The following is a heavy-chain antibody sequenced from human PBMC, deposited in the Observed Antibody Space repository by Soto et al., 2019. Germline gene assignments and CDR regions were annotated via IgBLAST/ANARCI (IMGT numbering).Heavy chain of an antibody. D-gene: IGHD6-13*01. V-gene: IGHV3-30-3*01. CDR1: GVTFSSYA. CDR3: ARDIAAAGDSDY. Sequence: GRPLRLCCAASGVTFSSYARHWVRKAPGKGLEWVAVISYDGSNKYYADSVKGRFTISRDNSKNTLYLQMNSLRAEDTAVYYCARDIAAAGDSDYWGQGTLVTVSS. J-gene: IGHJ4*02. CDR2: ISYDGSNK.